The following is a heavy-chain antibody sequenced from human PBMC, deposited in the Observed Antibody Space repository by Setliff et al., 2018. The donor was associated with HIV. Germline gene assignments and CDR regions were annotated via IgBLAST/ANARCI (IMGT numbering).Heavy chain of an antibody. CDR1: GGSISSSSYY. CDR2: MYYSGSP. J-gene: IGHJ4*02. Sequence: SETLSLTCTVSGGSISSSSYYWGWIRQPPGKGLEWIGSMYYSGSPDYNPSLKSRVTISVDTSKKQLSLKVSSVTAADTAVYYCARHGAIVSGPKAFDYWGQGTLVTVSS. V-gene: IGHV4-39*01. CDR3: ARHGAIVSGPKAFDY. D-gene: IGHD2-15*01.